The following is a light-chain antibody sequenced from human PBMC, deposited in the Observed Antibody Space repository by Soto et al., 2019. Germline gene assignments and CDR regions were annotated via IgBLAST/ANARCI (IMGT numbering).Light chain of an antibody. CDR1: SSNIGSNT. CDR3: AACDDSLLL. CDR2: SNN. Sequence: QSVLTQPPSASGTPGQRVTISCSGSSSNIGSNTVNWYQQLPGTAPKLLIYSNNQRPSGVPDRFSGSKSGTSASLAISGLQSEDEADYYCAACDDSLLLFGGGTQLTVL. J-gene: IGLJ7*01. V-gene: IGLV1-44*01.